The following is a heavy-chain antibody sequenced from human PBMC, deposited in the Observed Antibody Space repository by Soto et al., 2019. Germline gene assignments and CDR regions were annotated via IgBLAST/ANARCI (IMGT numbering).Heavy chain of an antibody. CDR3: AKTPGVITVITSFDH. V-gene: IGHV3-23*01. CDR1: EFTFNKYA. J-gene: IGHJ4*02. D-gene: IGHD3-16*01. CDR2: ISGSGAST. Sequence: GGSLRLSCVASEFTFNKYALAWVRQAPGKGLEWVSAISGSGASTYDADSVKGRFTISRDNSNNTLYLQMNSLRAEDTAVYYCAKTPGVITVITSFDHWRQGTPVTVSS.